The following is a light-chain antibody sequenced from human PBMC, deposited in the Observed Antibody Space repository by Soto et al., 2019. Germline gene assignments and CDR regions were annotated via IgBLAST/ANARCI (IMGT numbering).Light chain of an antibody. CDR3: QQYNNWPLT. Sequence: EIVMTQSPATLSVSPGERATLSCRASQRVSSNLAWYQQKPGQAPNLLIYGASTRATGIPARFSGSGSGTEFTLTISSLQSEDFTVYYCQQYNNWPLTFGGGTKVEIK. CDR2: GAS. CDR1: QRVSSN. V-gene: IGKV3-15*01. J-gene: IGKJ4*01.